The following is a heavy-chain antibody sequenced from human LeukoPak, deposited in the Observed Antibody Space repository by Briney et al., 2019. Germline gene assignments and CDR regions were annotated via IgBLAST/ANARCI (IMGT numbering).Heavy chain of an antibody. J-gene: IGHJ4*02. CDR1: GGSISNYY. D-gene: IGHD5-12*01. CDR3: ARGDSGYDFGY. V-gene: IGHV4-4*07. CDR2: IYTRGT. Sequence: SETLSLTCTVSGGSISNYYWSWIRQPAGKGLEWIGRIYTRGTSYNPSLKRRVTMSVDTSKNQFSLKLSSATAADTAVYYCARGDSGYDFGYWGQGTLVTVSS.